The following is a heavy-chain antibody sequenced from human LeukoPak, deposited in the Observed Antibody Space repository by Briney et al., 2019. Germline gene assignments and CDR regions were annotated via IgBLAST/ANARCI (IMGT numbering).Heavy chain of an antibody. CDR1: GFTFDDYG. J-gene: IGHJ4*02. Sequence: PGGSLRLSCAASGFTFDDYGLSWVRQAPGKGLEWVSTINWNGGSTGYADSVKGRFTISRDNAKNSLYLQMNSLRAEDTALYYCAKWANYYGSGSYYGLFDYWGQGTLVTVSS. CDR2: INWNGGST. D-gene: IGHD3-10*01. CDR3: AKWANYYGSGSYYGLFDY. V-gene: IGHV3-20*04.